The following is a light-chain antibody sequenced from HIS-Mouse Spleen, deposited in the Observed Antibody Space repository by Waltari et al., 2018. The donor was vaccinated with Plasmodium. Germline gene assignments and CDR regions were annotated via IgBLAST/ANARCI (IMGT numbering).Light chain of an antibody. V-gene: IGLV2-23*02. CDR1: SSDVGRYNL. Sequence: QSALTQPASVSGSPGQSITISCTGTSSDVGRYNLVSWYQRHPGKAPKLMIYDVSKRPSGVSKCFSGSKSGKTASLTSSGLQAEDEADYYCCSYAGSSTPWVFGGGTKLTVL. CDR2: DVS. CDR3: CSYAGSSTPWV. J-gene: IGLJ3*02.